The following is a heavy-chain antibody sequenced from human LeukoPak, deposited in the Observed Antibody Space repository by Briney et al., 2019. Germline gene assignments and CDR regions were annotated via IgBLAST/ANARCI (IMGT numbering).Heavy chain of an antibody. V-gene: IGHV3-74*01. CDR2: INSDGSST. CDR1: GFTFSSYW. J-gene: IGHJ4*02. CDR3: ARGVYGSGSFDY. Sequence: GGSLRLSCAASGFTFSSYWMHWVRQAPGKGLVWVSRINSDGSSTSYADSVKGRFTISRDNAKNTLYLQMNSLRAEDTAVYHCARGVYGSGSFDYWGQGTLVTVSS. D-gene: IGHD3-10*01.